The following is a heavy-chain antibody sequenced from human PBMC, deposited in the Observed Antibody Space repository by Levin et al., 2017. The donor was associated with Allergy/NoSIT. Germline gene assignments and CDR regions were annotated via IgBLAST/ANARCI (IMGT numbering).Heavy chain of an antibody. CDR3: VRPVGRGVDY. CDR1: GFTFSSYS. CDR2: ITSGSNTT. Sequence: PGGSLRLSCAASGFTFSSYSMNWVRQAPGKGLEWISYITSGSNTTYYADSVKGRFTISRDNARNTLYLQINSLRVEDTAVYFCVRPVGRGVDYWGQGTLVTVSS. D-gene: IGHD1-26*01. V-gene: IGHV3-48*01. J-gene: IGHJ4*02.